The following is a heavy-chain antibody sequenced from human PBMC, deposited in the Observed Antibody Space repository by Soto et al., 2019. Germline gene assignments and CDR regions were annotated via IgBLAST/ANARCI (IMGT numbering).Heavy chain of an antibody. V-gene: IGHV1-18*01. J-gene: IGHJ4*02. Sequence: ASVKVSCKASGYTFTSYGISWVRQAPGQGLEWMGWISAYNGNTNYAQKLQGRVTMTTDTSTSTAYMELRSLRSDDTAVYYCARGSDYDYVWGSEGFDYWGQGTLVTVSS. CDR1: GYTFTSYG. CDR2: ISAYNGNT. CDR3: ARGSDYDYVWGSEGFDY. D-gene: IGHD3-16*01.